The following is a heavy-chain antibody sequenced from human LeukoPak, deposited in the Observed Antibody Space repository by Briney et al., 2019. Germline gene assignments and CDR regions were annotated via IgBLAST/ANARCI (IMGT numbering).Heavy chain of an antibody. J-gene: IGHJ4*02. CDR2: IIPIFGTA. CDR1: GGTFSSYA. V-gene: IGHV1-69*13. Sequence: SVKVSCKASGGTFSSYAISWVRQAPGQGLEWMGGIIPIFGTANYAQKFQGRVTITADESTSTAYMELTSLRSDDTAVYYCARDVFLTAATGIGGSFDYWGQGTLVTVSS. CDR3: ARDVFLTAATGIGGSFDY. D-gene: IGHD6-13*01.